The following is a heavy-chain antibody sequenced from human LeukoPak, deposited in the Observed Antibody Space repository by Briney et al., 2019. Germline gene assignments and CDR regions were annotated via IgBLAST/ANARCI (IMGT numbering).Heavy chain of an antibody. J-gene: IGHJ4*02. CDR1: GFTFSSYS. Sequence: GGSLRLSCAASGFTFSSYSMNWVRQAPGKGLEWVSSISSSSSYIYYADSVEGRFTISRDNAKNSLYLQMNSLRAEDTAVYYCASNLGYCSSTSCYRRFDYWGQGTLVTVSS. CDR2: ISSSSSYI. D-gene: IGHD2-2*01. CDR3: ASNLGYCSSTSCYRRFDY. V-gene: IGHV3-21*01.